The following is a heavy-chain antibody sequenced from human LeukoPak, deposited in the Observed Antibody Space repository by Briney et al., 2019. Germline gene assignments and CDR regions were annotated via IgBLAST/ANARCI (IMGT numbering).Heavy chain of an antibody. CDR1: GGSISNYY. CDR3: ARGAMATTPFFDY. Sequence: KPSETLSLTCPVSGGSISNYYYWTWIRQPPGKGLEWIGYVYYTGSTNFNPSLKSRVTMSLDTSGNQFSLKLTSLTAADTAVYYCARGAMATTPFFDYWGQGTLVTVSS. D-gene: IGHD5-24*01. J-gene: IGHJ4*02. CDR2: VYYTGST. V-gene: IGHV4-59*01.